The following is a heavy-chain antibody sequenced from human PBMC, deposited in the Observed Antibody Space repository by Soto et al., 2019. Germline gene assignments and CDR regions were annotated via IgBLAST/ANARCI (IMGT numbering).Heavy chain of an antibody. Sequence: LRLSCAASGFTFSSYAMSWVRQAPWKGLEWVSAISGSGGSTYYAESVKGRFTISRDNSKNTLYLQMNSLRAEDTAVYYCARVPGSGTYYDNRIANDAFDIWGQGTMVTVSS. CDR3: ARVPGSGTYYDNRIANDAFDI. J-gene: IGHJ3*02. CDR1: GFTFSSYA. V-gene: IGHV3-23*01. D-gene: IGHD3-10*01. CDR2: ISGSGGST.